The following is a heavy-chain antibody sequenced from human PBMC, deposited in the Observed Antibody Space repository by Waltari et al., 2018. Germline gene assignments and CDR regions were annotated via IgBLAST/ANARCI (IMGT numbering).Heavy chain of an antibody. D-gene: IGHD2-8*01. V-gene: IGHV3-53*01. Sequence: EVQLVESGGHLIQPGGSLRVSCAASGFNVSSYYMNWVRQAPGKGLEWVSILYHAGNTYYADSVKGRFTFSRDKSKNTLYLQMNSLRAEDTAVYYCARGNTKYGMDVWGPGTTVTVSS. CDR3: ARGNTKYGMDV. CDR1: GFNVSSYY. CDR2: LYHAGNT. J-gene: IGHJ6*02.